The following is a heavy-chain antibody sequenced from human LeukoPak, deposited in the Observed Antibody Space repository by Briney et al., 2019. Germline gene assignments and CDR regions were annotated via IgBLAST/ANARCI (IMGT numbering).Heavy chain of an antibody. Sequence: SETLSLTCAVYGGSFSGYYWSWIRQPPGKGLEWIGEINHSGSTNYNPSLKSRVTISVDTSKNQFSLKLSSVTAADTAVYYCARGQAVPSPSSTNMVRGVIARRGDWFDPWGQGTLVTVSS. CDR2: INHSGST. V-gene: IGHV4-34*01. CDR1: GGSFSGYY. D-gene: IGHD3-10*01. CDR3: ARGQAVPSPSSTNMVRGVIARRGDWFDP. J-gene: IGHJ5*02.